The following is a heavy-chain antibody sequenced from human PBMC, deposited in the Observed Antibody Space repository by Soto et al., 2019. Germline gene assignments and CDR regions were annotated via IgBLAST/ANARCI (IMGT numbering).Heavy chain of an antibody. CDR3: ARGIAVAGISRVVDH. D-gene: IGHD6-19*01. CDR1: GFTFSSYA. J-gene: IGHJ5*02. CDR2: ISYDGNNK. V-gene: IGHV3-30-3*01. Sequence: QVQLVESGGGVVQPGRSLRLSCAASGFTFSSYAMNWVRQAPGKGLEWVAVISYDGNNKYYADYVKGRFTISRDNSKNTLYLQMNSLRAEGMAVYYCARGIAVAGISRVVDHWGQGTLVTVSS.